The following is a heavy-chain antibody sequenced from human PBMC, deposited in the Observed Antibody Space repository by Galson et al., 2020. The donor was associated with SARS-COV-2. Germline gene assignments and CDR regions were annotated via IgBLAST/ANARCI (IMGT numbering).Heavy chain of an antibody. CDR1: GFTFSSYG. J-gene: IGHJ3*02. Sequence: SCAASGFTFSSYGMHWVRQAPGKGLEWVAVIWYDGSNKYYADSVKGRFTISRDNSKNTLYLQMNSLRAEDTAVYYCARDLAWSSNLGGDAFDIWGQGTMVTVSS. D-gene: IGHD6-13*01. CDR3: ARDLAWSSNLGGDAFDI. CDR2: IWYDGSNK. V-gene: IGHV3-33*01.